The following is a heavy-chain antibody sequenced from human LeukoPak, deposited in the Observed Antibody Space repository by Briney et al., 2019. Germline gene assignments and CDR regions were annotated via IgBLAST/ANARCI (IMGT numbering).Heavy chain of an antibody. V-gene: IGHV1-18*01. CDR2: ISAYNGNT. CDR3: ARNTLRFLEWLLPDYYYYYMDV. J-gene: IGHJ6*03. CDR1: GYTFTSYG. Sequence: ASVKVSCKASGYTFTSYGISWVRQAPGQGLEWMGWISAYNGNTNYAQKLQGRVTMTTDTSTSTAYMELRGLRSDDTAVYYCARNTLRFLEWLLPDYYYYYMDVWGKGTTVTVSS. D-gene: IGHD3-3*01.